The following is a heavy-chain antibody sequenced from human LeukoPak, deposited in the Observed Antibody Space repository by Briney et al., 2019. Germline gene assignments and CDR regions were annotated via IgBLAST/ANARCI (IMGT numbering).Heavy chain of an antibody. CDR2: IYPGDPDT. CDR3: ARSSDSSGFYDYFDY. J-gene: IGHJ4*02. V-gene: IGHV5-51*01. D-gene: IGHD3-22*01. Sequence: GESLKIACEGSGYSFTSYWIGWVRQMPGKGLEWVAIIYPGDPDTIYSPSFQGQVTISADNSISTAYLQWSSLKASDTAMYYCARSSDSSGFYDYFDYWGQGTLVTVSS. CDR1: GYSFTSYW.